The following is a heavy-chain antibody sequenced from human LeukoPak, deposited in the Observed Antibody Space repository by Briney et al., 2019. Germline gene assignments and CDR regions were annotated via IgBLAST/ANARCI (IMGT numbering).Heavy chain of an antibody. D-gene: IGHD2-15*01. V-gene: IGHV1-46*01. CDR1: GYTFTSYY. J-gene: IGHJ6*03. CDR2: INPSGGST. Sequence: ASVKVSCKASGYTFTSYYMHWVRQAPGQGLEWMGIINPSGGSTSYAQKFQGRVTMTRDMSTSTVYMELSSLRSEDTAVYYCARDARYCSGGSCFPLNYYYMDVWGKGTTVTVSS. CDR3: ARDARYCSGGSCFPLNYYYMDV.